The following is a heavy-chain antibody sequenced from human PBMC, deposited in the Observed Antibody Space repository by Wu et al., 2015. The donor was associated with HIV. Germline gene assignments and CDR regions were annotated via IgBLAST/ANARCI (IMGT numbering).Heavy chain of an antibody. V-gene: IGHV1-18*01. CDR3: VRDGYYYDSSGYYDYYYMDV. D-gene: IGHD3-22*01. CDR1: GYTFTSFG. Sequence: QVHLVQSGAEVKKPGASVKVSCKASGYTFTSFGISWVRQAPGQGLEWMGWISAYNGNTHYPQKLQGRVTMTTDTSTSTVYMELRSLRSDDTAVYYCVRDGYYYDSSGYYDYYYMDVWGKGTTVTVSS. CDR2: ISAYNGNT. J-gene: IGHJ6*03.